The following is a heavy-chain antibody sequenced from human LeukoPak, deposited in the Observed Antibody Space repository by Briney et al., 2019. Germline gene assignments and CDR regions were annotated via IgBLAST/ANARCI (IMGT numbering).Heavy chain of an antibody. CDR2: TYYRSTWHH. CDR1: GDTVSSSIAV. V-gene: IGHV6-1*01. CDR3: ARQGVVDRRVAWFDP. Sequence: SQTLSLTFAISGDTVSSSIAVWNWIRQSPSRGLEWLGKTYYRSTWHHDYAVSVTGRLTITPDTSKNQFALKLTSVTAADTAVYYCARQGVVDRRVAWFDPWGQGTLVTVSS. D-gene: IGHD3-22*01. J-gene: IGHJ5*02.